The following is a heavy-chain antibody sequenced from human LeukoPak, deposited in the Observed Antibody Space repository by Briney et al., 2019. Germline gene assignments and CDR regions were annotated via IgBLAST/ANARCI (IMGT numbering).Heavy chain of an antibody. CDR3: AFTLSEYYYYYGMDV. D-gene: IGHD1-26*01. CDR2: IIPIFGTA. J-gene: IGHJ6*02. V-gene: IGHV1-69*13. Sequence: SVKVSCKASGGTFISYAISWVRQAPGQGLEWMGGIIPIFGTANYAQKFRGRVTITADESTSTAYMELSSLRSEDTAVYYCAFTLSEYYYYYGMDVWGQGTTVTVSS. CDR1: GGTFISYA.